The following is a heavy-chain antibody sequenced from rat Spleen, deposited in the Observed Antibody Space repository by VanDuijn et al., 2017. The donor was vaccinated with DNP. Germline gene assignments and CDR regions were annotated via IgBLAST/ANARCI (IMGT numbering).Heavy chain of an antibody. D-gene: IGHD1-12*01. V-gene: IGHV5-31*01. Sequence: EVQLVESGGDLVQPGRSLKLSCVASGFTFNNYWMTWIRQVPGKGLEWVASITSSGGSTYYPDSVKGRFTISRDNAKNTLYLQMNSLRSEDTATYYCARGRDSYAHGYFDYWGQGVMVTVSS. J-gene: IGHJ2*01. CDR2: ITSSGGST. CDR1: GFTFNNYW. CDR3: ARGRDSYAHGYFDY.